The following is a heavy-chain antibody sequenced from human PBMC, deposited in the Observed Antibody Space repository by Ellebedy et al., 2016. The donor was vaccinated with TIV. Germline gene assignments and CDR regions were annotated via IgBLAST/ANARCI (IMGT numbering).Heavy chain of an antibody. J-gene: IGHJ6*03. CDR2: INSDGSST. CDR1: GFTFSSYW. Sequence: GESLKISXAASGFTFSSYWMHWVRQAPGKGLVWVSRINSDGSSTTYADSVKGRFTISRDNAKNTLYLQMNSLRAEDTAVYYCAREMTPELYYYYYYMDVWGKGTTVTVSS. CDR3: AREMTPELYYYYYYMDV. V-gene: IGHV3-74*03. D-gene: IGHD4-11*01.